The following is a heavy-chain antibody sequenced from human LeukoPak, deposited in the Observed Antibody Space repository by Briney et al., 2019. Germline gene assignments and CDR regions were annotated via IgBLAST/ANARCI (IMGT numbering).Heavy chain of an antibody. CDR1: GGSISSYY. D-gene: IGHD3-10*01. V-gene: IGHV4-59*01. CDR3: ARVDPLYYYGSGSAFDY. J-gene: IGHJ4*02. CDR2: IYYSGST. Sequence: SETLSLTCTVSGGSISSYYWSWIRQPPGKGLEWIGYIYYSGSTNYNPSLKSRVTISVDTSKNQFSLKLSSVTAADTAVYYCARVDPLYYYGSGSAFDYWGQGTLVTVSS.